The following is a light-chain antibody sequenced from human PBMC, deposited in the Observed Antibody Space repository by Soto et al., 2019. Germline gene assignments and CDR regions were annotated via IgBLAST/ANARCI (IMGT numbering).Light chain of an antibody. CDR3: QQYTSFSWS. Sequence: DIQMTQSPSTLSASVGDRVTITCRASQSVFSWLAWYQQKPGQAPKLLIYDASTLEGGVPSRFSGSGSGTEFTLTIGGLQPDDFATYHCQQYTSFSWSFGQGTKGDIK. V-gene: IGKV1-5*01. J-gene: IGKJ1*01. CDR2: DAS. CDR1: QSVFSW.